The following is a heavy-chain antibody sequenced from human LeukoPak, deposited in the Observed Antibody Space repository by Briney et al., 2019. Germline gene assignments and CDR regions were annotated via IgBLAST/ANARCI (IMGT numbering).Heavy chain of an antibody. Sequence: ASVKVPCKVSGYTLTELSMHWVRQAPGKGLEWMGGFDPEDGETIYAQKFQGRVTMTEDTSTDTAYVELTSLRSEDTAVYYCATDLATVITVTNYWGQGTLVTVSS. J-gene: IGHJ4*02. V-gene: IGHV1-24*01. CDR2: FDPEDGET. CDR1: GYTLTELS. CDR3: ATDLATVITVTNY. D-gene: IGHD4-23*01.